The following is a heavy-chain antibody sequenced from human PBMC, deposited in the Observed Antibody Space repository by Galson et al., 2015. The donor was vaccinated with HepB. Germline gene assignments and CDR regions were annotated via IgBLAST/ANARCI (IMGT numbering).Heavy chain of an antibody. D-gene: IGHD2-2*02. CDR3: ARLLVPAAIRGGAFDI. CDR1: GFTFSSYG. CDR2: IWYDGSNK. Sequence: SLRLSCAASGFTFSSYGMHWVRQAPGKGLEWVAVIWYDGSNKYYADSVKGRFTISRDNSKNTLYLQMNSLRAEDTAVYYCARLLVPAAIRGGAFDIWGQGTMVTVSS. J-gene: IGHJ3*02. V-gene: IGHV3-33*01.